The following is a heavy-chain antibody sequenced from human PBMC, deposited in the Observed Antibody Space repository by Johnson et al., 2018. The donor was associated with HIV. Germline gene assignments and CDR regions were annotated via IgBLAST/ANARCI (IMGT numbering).Heavy chain of an antibody. J-gene: IGHJ3*01. CDR2: ISFDGSKE. D-gene: IGHD3-16*02. CDR3: ARGGLGYQNIHDPFDV. Sequence: QVQLVESGGAVVQPRGSLRLSCVASGFTFDDYAMHWVRQAPGKGLEWVAVISFDGSKEYYADSVKGRFTISRDNSKKTLYLQVNSLRDGDTAVYYCARGGLGYQNIHDPFDVWGQGTMVTVSS. V-gene: IGHV3-30-3*01. CDR1: GFTFDDYA.